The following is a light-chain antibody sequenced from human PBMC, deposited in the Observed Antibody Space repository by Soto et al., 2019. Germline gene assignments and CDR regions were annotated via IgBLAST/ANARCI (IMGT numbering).Light chain of an antibody. V-gene: IGKV3-11*01. CDR2: GAS. CDR3: QQRSNWPPWT. J-gene: IGKJ1*01. Sequence: EIVLTQSPAILSLSPGETATLSCRASQSVSSYLAWYQQKPGQAPRLLIYGASNRATGIPARFSGSGSGTDFTLTISRLEPEDFAVYYCQQRSNWPPWTFGQGTRVDSK. CDR1: QSVSSY.